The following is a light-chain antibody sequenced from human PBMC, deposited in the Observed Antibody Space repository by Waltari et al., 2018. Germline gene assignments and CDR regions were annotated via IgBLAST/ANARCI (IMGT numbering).Light chain of an antibody. CDR2: EVD. Sequence: QSPLTQPASVSASPGQSITISCTGTSRDIGGYVYASWYQQHPGRAPKLIIYEVDKRPSGISSRFSGSKSGNTASLTISGLQPGDEADYYCCSYTNSGTRVFGTGTKVTVL. CDR1: SRDIGGYVY. V-gene: IGLV2-14*03. CDR3: CSYTNSGTRV. J-gene: IGLJ1*01.